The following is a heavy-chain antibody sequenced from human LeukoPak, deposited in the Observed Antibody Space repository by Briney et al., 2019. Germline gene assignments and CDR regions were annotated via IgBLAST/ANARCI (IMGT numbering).Heavy chain of an antibody. D-gene: IGHD5-24*01. CDR1: GGSISNYY. CDR3: ARGMATNHRDY. Sequence: SETLSLTCTVSGGSISNYYWSWIRQPPGKGLEWIGEINHSGSTNYNPSLKSRVTISVDTSKNQFSLKLSSVTAADTAVYYCARGMATNHRDYWGQGTLVTVSS. CDR2: INHSGST. V-gene: IGHV4-34*01. J-gene: IGHJ4*02.